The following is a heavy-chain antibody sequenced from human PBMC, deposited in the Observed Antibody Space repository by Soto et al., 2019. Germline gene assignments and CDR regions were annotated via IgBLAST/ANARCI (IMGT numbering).Heavy chain of an antibody. D-gene: IGHD2-21*01. J-gene: IGHJ4*02. CDR1: GASITSHY. Sequence: SETLSLTCTVSGASITSHYWSWIRQPPGKGLEWIGHIYYRGTTNCNPSLKSRVTISADTSKNQFSLKLNSVTAADTAVFYCAREDQIVGSLDYWGQGILVTVSS. CDR2: IYYRGTT. CDR3: AREDQIVGSLDY. V-gene: IGHV4-59*11.